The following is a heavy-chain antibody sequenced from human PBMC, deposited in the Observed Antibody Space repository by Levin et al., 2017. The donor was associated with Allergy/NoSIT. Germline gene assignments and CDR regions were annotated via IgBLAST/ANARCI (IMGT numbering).Heavy chain of an antibody. CDR3: AKAGLYDSSGYYWYAFDI. CDR2: ISYDGSNK. CDR1: GFTFSSYG. Sequence: QPGGSLRLSCAASGFTFSSYGMHWVRQAPGKGLEWVAVISYDGSNKYYADSVKGRFTISRDNSKNTLYLQMNSLRAEDTAVYYCAKAGLYDSSGYYWYAFDIWGQGTMVTVSS. D-gene: IGHD3-22*01. V-gene: IGHV3-30*18. J-gene: IGHJ3*02.